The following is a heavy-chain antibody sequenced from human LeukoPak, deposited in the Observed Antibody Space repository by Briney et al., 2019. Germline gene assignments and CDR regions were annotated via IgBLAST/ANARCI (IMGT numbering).Heavy chain of an antibody. CDR2: IYHSGST. D-gene: IGHD5-18*01. Sequence: PSETLSLTCTVSGGSISSGDYYWSWIRQPPGKGLEWIGYIYHSGSTYYNPSLKSRVTISVDRSKNQFSLKLSSVTAADTAVYYCARGDGYSYGYGYYFDYWGQGTLVTVSS. V-gene: IGHV4-30-2*01. CDR1: GGSISSGDYY. CDR3: ARGDGYSYGYGYYFDY. J-gene: IGHJ4*02.